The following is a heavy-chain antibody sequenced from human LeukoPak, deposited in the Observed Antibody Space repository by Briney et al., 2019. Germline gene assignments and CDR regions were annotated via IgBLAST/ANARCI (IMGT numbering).Heavy chain of an antibody. Sequence: PGGSLRLSCAASGFTFSSYSMNWVRQAPGKGLEWVSYISSSSSTIYYADSVKGRFTISRDNAKNSLYLQMNSLRAEDTAVYYCARDRLEWLLSASDYWGQGTLVTVSS. CDR1: GFTFSSYS. V-gene: IGHV3-48*01. D-gene: IGHD3-3*01. CDR2: ISSSSSTI. J-gene: IGHJ4*02. CDR3: ARDRLEWLLSASDY.